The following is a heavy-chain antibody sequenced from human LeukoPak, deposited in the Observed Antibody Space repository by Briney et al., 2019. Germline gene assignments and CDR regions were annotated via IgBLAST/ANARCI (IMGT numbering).Heavy chain of an antibody. CDR3: ASAGISGYYYA. CDR2: ISYDGNNK. Sequence: PGGSLRLSCAASGFTFSSYDMHWVRQAPGKGLEWVAVISYDGNNKYYADSVKGRFTISRDTSKNTLYLQMNSLRAEDTAVYFCASAGISGYYYAWGQGTLVTVSS. J-gene: IGHJ5*02. D-gene: IGHD3-22*01. V-gene: IGHV3-30*03. CDR1: GFTFSSYD.